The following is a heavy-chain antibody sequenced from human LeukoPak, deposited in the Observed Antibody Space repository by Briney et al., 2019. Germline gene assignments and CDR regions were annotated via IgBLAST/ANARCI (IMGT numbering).Heavy chain of an antibody. Sequence: SETLSLTWSVSGDSISTYHWNWIRKPPGEGLEWIAFMQSSGNSNYNPSLKSRVTMFVDTSKNQFVLNLRSVTAADTAVYYCARDKRHSYGRYFDHWGQGMLVTVSS. D-gene: IGHD5-18*01. CDR3: ARDKRHSYGRYFDH. CDR1: GDSISTYH. J-gene: IGHJ4*02. CDR2: MQSSGNS. V-gene: IGHV4-59*01.